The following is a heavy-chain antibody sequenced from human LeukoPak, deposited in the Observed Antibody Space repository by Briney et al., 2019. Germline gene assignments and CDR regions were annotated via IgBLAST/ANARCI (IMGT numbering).Heavy chain of an antibody. D-gene: IGHD1-7*01. J-gene: IGHJ4*02. CDR1: GYTFTRYG. CDR2: ISASNGNT. V-gene: IGHV1-18*01. CDR3: ARDHPNWNYAPDF. Sequence: ASVRVSCKASGYTFTRYGISWVRQAPGQGLQWLGWISASNGNTNYAQKFRDRVTVSTDTSTGTAYLDVRSLTSDDTAVYYCARDHPNWNYAPDFWGQGTLVIVSS.